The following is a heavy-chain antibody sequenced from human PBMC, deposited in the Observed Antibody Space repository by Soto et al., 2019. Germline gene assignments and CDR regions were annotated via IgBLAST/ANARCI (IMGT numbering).Heavy chain of an antibody. V-gene: IGHV1-69*04. CDR2: IIPILGIA. J-gene: IGHJ4*02. Sequence: SVKVSCKASGGTFSSYTISWVRQAPGQGLEWMGRIIPILGIANYAQKFQGRVTITADKSTSTAYMKLSSLRSEDTAVYYCARDPGIAVAGYFDYWGQGTLVTVSS. D-gene: IGHD6-19*01. CDR1: GGTFSSYT. CDR3: ARDPGIAVAGYFDY.